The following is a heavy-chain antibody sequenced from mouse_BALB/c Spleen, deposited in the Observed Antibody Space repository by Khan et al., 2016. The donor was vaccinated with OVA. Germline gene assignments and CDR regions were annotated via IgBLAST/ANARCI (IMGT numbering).Heavy chain of an antibody. CDR1: GFNFNDSY. Sequence: VQLKESGAELVKPGASVKLSCTASGFNFNDSYMHWVKQRPEQGLEWIGRIDPGNGNTKYDTKFQGKATITADTSSNTAYLQLSSLTSEDTAVYYYARINSWGQGTSVTVSS. V-gene: IGHV14-3*02. CDR3: ARINS. CDR2: IDPGNGNT. J-gene: IGHJ2*02.